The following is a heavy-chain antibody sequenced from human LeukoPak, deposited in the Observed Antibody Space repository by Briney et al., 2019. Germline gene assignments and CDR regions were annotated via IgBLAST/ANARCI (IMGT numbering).Heavy chain of an antibody. J-gene: IGHJ3*02. CDR3: TTDGDIVVVPAAIHHPTDAFDI. CDR2: IKSKTDGGTT. V-gene: IGHV3-15*01. Sequence: GGSLRLSCAASGFTFSNAWMSWVRQAPGKGLEWVGRIKSKTDGGTTDYAAPVKGRFTISRDDSKNTLYLQMNSLKTEDTAVYYCTTDGDIVVVPAAIHHPTDAFDIWGQGTMVTVSS. CDR1: GFTFSNAW. D-gene: IGHD2-2*01.